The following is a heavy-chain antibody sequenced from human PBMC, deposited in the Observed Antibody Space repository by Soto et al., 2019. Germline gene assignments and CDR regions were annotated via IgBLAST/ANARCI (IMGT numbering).Heavy chain of an antibody. CDR1: GFTFSSYS. J-gene: IGHJ6*02. V-gene: IGHV3-48*02. D-gene: IGHD6-6*01. CDR2: ISSSSSTI. Sequence: EVQLVESGGGLVQPGGSLSLSWPASGFTFSSYSMNWVRQAPGKGLEWVSYISSSSSTIYYADSVKGRFTISRDNAKNSLYLQMNSLRDEDTAVYYCARPEYSSSSYGMDVWGQGTTVTVSS. CDR3: ARPEYSSSSYGMDV.